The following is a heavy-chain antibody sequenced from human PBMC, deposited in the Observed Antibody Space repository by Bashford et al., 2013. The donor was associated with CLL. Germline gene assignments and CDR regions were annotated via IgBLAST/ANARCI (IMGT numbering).Heavy chain of an antibody. V-gene: IGHV4-39*02. Sequence: SETLSLTCTVSGGSISDSTYYWGWVRQPPGKGLEWLANIYYSGYTQYNPSLKSRVTISMDTSKNHFSLRLASVTAADTAIYYCARLGGRRSWGMDVWGQGTTVTVSS. CDR1: GGSISDSTYY. D-gene: IGHD3-16*01. CDR3: ARLGGRRSWGMDV. J-gene: IGHJ6*02. CDR2: IYYSGYT.